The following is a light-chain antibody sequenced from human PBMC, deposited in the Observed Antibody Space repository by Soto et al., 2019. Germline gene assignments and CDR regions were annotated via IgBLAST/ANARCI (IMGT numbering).Light chain of an antibody. J-gene: IGLJ1*01. CDR2: EVS. CDR3: CSYASSNTYV. V-gene: IGLV2-23*02. Sequence: QSALTQPASVSGSPGQSIIISCTGTSSVVGFYYLVSWYQQHPGKAPKLIIYEVSERPSGVSNRFSGSKSGNTASLTISGLQAEDEADYYCCSYASSNTYVFGTGTKVTVL. CDR1: SSVVGFYYL.